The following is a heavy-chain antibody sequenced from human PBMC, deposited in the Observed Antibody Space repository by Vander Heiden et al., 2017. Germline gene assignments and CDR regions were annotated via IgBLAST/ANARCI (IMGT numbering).Heavy chain of an antibody. CDR1: DFTFSYAW. V-gene: IGHV3-15*07. CDR2: IKSIAHGGTT. Sequence: EVQLVESGGGLVEPGGSLRLSCAASDFTFSYAWMNWVRQAPGKGLEWVGRIKSIAHGGTTDYAASVEGRFTISRDDSTKTLYLQMNSLQTGDTAVYYCTTGLANYFAFWGQGTLVTVSS. J-gene: IGHJ4*02. CDR3: TTGLANYFAF. D-gene: IGHD6-6*01.